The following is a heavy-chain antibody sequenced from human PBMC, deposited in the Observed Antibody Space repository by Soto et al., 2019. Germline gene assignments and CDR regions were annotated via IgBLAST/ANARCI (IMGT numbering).Heavy chain of an antibody. CDR2: IWYDGNNK. J-gene: IGHJ4*02. CDR3: ARDRGLIYFDY. V-gene: IGHV3-33*08. Sequence: VQLVESGGGLVQPGGSLRLSCAASGFTFSSYEMNWVRQAPGKGLEWVAVIWYDGNNKYYADSVKGRFTISRDNSRDTVYLQMSSLRAEDTAVYYCARDRGLIYFDYWGQGTLVGVSS. CDR1: GFTFSSYE. D-gene: IGHD2-8*01.